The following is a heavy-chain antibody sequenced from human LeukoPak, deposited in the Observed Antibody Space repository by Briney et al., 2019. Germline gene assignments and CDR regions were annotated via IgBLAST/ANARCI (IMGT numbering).Heavy chain of an antibody. V-gene: IGHV3-33*01. CDR3: ARDDYGGNSGFDY. D-gene: IGHD4-23*01. Sequence: GRSLRLSCAASGFTFSSYGMHWVRQAPGKGLEWVAVIWYDGGNKYYADSVKGRFTISRDNSKNTLYLQMNSLRAEDTAVYYCARDDYGGNSGFDYWGQGTLVTVSS. J-gene: IGHJ4*02. CDR2: IWYDGGNK. CDR1: GFTFSSYG.